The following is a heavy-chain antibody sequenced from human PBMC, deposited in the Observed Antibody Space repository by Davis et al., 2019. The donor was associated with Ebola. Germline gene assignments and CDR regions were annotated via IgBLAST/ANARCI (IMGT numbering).Heavy chain of an antibody. J-gene: IGHJ6*02. CDR1: GGTFSSYA. V-gene: IGHV1-69*04. Sequence: SVKVSCKASGGTFSSYAISWVRQAPGQGLEWMGRIIPILGIANYAQKFQGRVTITADKSTSTAYMELSSLRSEDTAVYYCARGKTHRVYYDILTGYPPFYYYGMDVWGQGTTVTVSS. D-gene: IGHD3-9*01. CDR2: IIPILGIA. CDR3: ARGKTHRVYYDILTGYPPFYYYGMDV.